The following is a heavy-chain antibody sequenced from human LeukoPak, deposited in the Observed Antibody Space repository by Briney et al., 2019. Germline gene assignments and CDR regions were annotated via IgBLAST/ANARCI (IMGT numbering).Heavy chain of an antibody. J-gene: IGHJ5*02. D-gene: IGHD2-2*02. CDR3: ARVVPLYCSSTSCYTGWFDP. CDR1: GGSISSYY. CDR2: IYYSGST. V-gene: IGHV4-59*01. Sequence: SETLSLTCTVSGGSISSYYWSWIRQPPGKGLEWIGYIYYSGSTNYNPSLKSRVTISVDTSKNQFSLKLSSVTAADTAVYYCARVVPLYCSSTSCYTGWFDPWGQGTLVTVSS.